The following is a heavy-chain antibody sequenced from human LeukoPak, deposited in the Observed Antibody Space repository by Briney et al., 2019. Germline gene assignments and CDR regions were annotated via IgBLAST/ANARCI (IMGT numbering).Heavy chain of an antibody. CDR3: ARQGAYCSSTSCPRWFDP. D-gene: IGHD2-2*01. CDR1: GGSISSYY. J-gene: IGHJ5*02. V-gene: IGHV4-59*01. CDR2: IYYSGST. Sequence: SETLSLTCTVSGGSISSYYWSWIRQPPGKGLEWIGYIYYSGSTNYNPSLKSRVTISVDTSKNQFSLKLSSVTAADTAVYYCARQGAYCSSTSCPRWFDPWGQGTLVTVSS.